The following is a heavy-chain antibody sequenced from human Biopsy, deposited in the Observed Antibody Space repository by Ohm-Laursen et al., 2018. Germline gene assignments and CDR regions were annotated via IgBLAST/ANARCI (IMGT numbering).Heavy chain of an antibody. Sequence: SETLSLTCTVSGGYISHYYWTWIRQPAGQGLEWIGRIYITGETDYNPSLKSRVTMSVDSSKKQLSLKLKSVTAADTAIYYCARAPPLIRGVVESWFDPWGQGTLVTVSS. J-gene: IGHJ5*01. CDR1: GGYISHYY. CDR3: ARAPPLIRGVVESWFDP. D-gene: IGHD3-10*01. V-gene: IGHV4-4*07. CDR2: IYITGET.